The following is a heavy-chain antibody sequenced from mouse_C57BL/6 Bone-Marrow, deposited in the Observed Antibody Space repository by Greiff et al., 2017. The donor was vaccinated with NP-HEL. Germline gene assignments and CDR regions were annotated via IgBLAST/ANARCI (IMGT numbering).Heavy chain of an antibody. CDR3: ASFDGYYGAY. CDR2: ISSGSSTI. CDR1: GFTFSDYG. Sequence: EVQLVESGGGLVKPGGSLKLSCAASGFTFSDYGMHWVRQAPEKGLEWVAYISSGSSTIYYADTVKGRFTISRDNAKNTLFLQMTSLRSEDTAMYYCASFDGYYGAYWGQGTLVTVSA. D-gene: IGHD2-3*01. V-gene: IGHV5-17*01. J-gene: IGHJ3*01.